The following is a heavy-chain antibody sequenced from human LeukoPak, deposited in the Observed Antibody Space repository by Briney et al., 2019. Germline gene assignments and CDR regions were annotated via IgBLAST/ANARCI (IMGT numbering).Heavy chain of an antibody. J-gene: IGHJ6*03. D-gene: IGHD5-18*01. CDR3: ARINKGYSSYYYYMDV. Sequence: SETLSLTCTVSGGSISSSSYYWGWIRQPPGKGLEWIGSIYYSGSTYYNPSLKSRVTISVDTSKNQFSLKLSSVTAADTAVYYCARINKGYSSYYYYMDVWGKGTTVTVSS. V-gene: IGHV4-39*07. CDR1: GGSISSSSYY. CDR2: IYYSGST.